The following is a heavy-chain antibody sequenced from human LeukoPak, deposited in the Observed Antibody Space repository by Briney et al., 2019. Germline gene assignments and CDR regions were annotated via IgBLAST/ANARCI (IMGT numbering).Heavy chain of an antibody. J-gene: IGHJ4*02. V-gene: IGHV1-69*05. CDR3: ARDVAIFGVLGAGLES. CDR2: IIPVFASP. Sequence: ASVKVSCKASGGSFSSYAISWVRQAPGQGLEWMGGIIPVFASPKYAQKFEGRLTITTDESASTAYMELSSLRSEDTAVYYCARDVAIFGVLGAGLESWGQGTLVTVSS. CDR1: GGSFSSYA. D-gene: IGHD3-3*01.